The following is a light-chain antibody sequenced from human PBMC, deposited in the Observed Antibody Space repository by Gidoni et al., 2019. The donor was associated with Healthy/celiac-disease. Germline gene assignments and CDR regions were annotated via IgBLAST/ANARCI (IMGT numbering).Light chain of an antibody. J-gene: IGKJ4*01. CDR1: QSISSY. CDR3: QQSYSTPPLT. Sequence: DIQLTQSPSSLSASVGDRVTITCRASQSISSYLYWYQQKPGKAPKLLIYAASSLQSGVPSRFSGSGSGTDFTLTIRSLQPEDFATYYCQQSYSTPPLTFGGGTKVEIK. CDR2: AAS. V-gene: IGKV1-39*01.